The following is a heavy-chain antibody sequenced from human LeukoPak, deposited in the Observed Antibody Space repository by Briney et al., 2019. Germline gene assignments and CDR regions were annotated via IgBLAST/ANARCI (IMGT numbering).Heavy chain of an antibody. CDR2: ISSSSSYI. V-gene: IGHV3-21*01. J-gene: IGHJ4*02. CDR1: GFSFRGHG. Sequence: GGSLRLSCAASGFSFRGHGMNWVRQAPGKGLEWVSSISSSSSYIYYADSVKGRFTISRDNAKNSLYLQMNSLRAEDTAVYYCARGDALFDYWGQGTLVTVSS. CDR3: ARGDALFDY.